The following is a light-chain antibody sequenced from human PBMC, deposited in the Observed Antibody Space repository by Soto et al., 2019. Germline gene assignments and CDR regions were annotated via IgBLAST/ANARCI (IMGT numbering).Light chain of an antibody. CDR1: QSITTW. CDR3: QQYNSYWT. V-gene: IGKV1-5*01. CDR2: DVS. J-gene: IGKJ1*01. Sequence: DIQMTQSPSTLSGSVGDRVTITCRASQSITTWLAWYQQRPGKAPKLLIYDVSSLQSGVPSRLSGSGSGTEFTITISSLQPDDAATYYCQQYNSYWTFGQGTKVDIK.